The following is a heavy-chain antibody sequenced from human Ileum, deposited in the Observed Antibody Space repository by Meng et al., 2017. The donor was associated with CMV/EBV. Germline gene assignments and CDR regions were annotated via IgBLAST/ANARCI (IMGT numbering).Heavy chain of an antibody. J-gene: IGHJ6*02. V-gene: IGHV3-21*01. D-gene: IGHD3-3*01. Sequence: GESLKISCAASEFTFSSYAMSWVRQAPGRGLEWVSSISSSSSYIYYADSVKGRFTISRDNAKNSLYLQMNSLRAEDTAVYYCARDLLTIFGVVPFGIYGMDVWGQGTTVTVSS. CDR2: ISSSSSYI. CDR3: ARDLLTIFGVVPFGIYGMDV. CDR1: EFTFSSYA.